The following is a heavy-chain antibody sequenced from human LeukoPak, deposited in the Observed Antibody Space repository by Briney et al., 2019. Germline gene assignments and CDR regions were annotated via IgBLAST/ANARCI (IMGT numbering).Heavy chain of an antibody. Sequence: GGSLRLSCAASGFAFSDYILDWVRQAPGKGLEWVGRIRRGSNSYTTEYAASVKGRFIISRDDSKNSLYLHMNSLQTEDTAVYHCTRDGGEGGNSAFDIWGQGTKLTVSS. CDR2: IRRGSNSYTT. CDR1: GFAFSDYI. V-gene: IGHV3-72*01. CDR3: TRDGGEGGNSAFDI. J-gene: IGHJ3*02. D-gene: IGHD3-16*01.